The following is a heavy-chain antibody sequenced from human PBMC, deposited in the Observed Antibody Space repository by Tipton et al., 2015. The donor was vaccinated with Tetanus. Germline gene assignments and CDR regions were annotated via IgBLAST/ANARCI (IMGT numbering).Heavy chain of an antibody. D-gene: IGHD3-10*01. CDR2: IYYSGST. J-gene: IGHJ4*02. CDR1: GGSISSSSYY. V-gene: IGHV4-39*01. CDR3: ARQGPIWFGELLTNY. Sequence: TLSLTCTVSGGSISSSSYYWGWIRQPPGKGLEWIGSIYYSGSTYYNPSLKSRVTISVDTSKNQFSLKLSSVTAADTAVYYCARQGPIWFGELLTNYWGQGTLVTVSS.